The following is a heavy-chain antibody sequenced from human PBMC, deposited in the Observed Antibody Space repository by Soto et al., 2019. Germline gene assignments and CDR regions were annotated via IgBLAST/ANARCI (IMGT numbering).Heavy chain of an antibody. CDR1: GGTFSSYA. V-gene: IGHV1-69*13. J-gene: IGHJ4*02. D-gene: IGHD5-18*01. CDR2: IIPIFGTA. CDR3: ATGAITAMVGDDFDY. Sequence: GASVKVSCKASGGTFSSYAISWVRQAPGQGLEWMGGIIPIFGTANYAQKFQGRVTITADESTSTAYMELSSLRSEDTAVYYCATGAITAMVGDDFDYWGQGTLVTVSS.